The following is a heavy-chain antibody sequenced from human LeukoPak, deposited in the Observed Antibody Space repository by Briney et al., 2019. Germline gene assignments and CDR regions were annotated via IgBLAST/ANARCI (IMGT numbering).Heavy chain of an antibody. V-gene: IGHV4-39*07. CDR2: IYYSGST. D-gene: IGHD5-18*01. CDR1: GGSISSSSYY. Sequence: SETLSLTCTVSGGSISSSSYYWGWIRQPPGKGLEWIGSIYYSGSTYYNPSLKSRVTISVDTSKNQFSLKLSSVTAADTAVYYCARVRTGYSYRHYYYGMDVWGQGTTVTVSS. CDR3: ARVRTGYSYRHYYYGMDV. J-gene: IGHJ6*02.